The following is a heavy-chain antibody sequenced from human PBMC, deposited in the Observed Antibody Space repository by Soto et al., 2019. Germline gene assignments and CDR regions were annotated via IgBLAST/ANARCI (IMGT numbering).Heavy chain of an antibody. V-gene: IGHV3-21*01. J-gene: IGHJ4*02. CDR3: VREDGIVGANSAFDS. CDR1: GFTFSTYT. Sequence: EVQVVESGGDLVKPVGSLRLSCASSGFTFSTYTMNWVRQAPGKGLEWVSSINGRGNYIYYADSVKGRFTISRDNAKNSLYLQMDRLRAEDTALYYCVREDGIVGANSAFDSWGLGALVTVSS. D-gene: IGHD1-26*01. CDR2: INGRGNYI.